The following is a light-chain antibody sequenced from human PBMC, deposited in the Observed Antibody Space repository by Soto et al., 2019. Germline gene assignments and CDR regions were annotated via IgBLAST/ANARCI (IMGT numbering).Light chain of an antibody. CDR3: QESYSSPPT. V-gene: IGKV1-39*01. CDR1: QAINNY. J-gene: IGKJ1*01. Sequence: DIQMTQSPSSLSASVGDSVTVTCRTSQAINNYLNWYQQKPGKAPKLLIFAASSLQSGVPSRFSGSRSGPDFTLTISSLQPEDFATYYCQESYSSPPTFGQGSKVDIK. CDR2: AAS.